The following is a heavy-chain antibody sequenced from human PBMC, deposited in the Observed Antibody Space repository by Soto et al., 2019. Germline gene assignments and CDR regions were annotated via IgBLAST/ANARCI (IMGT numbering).Heavy chain of an antibody. J-gene: IGHJ4*02. CDR1: GFTFSSYW. V-gene: IGHV3-74*01. CDR2: INSDGSDV. Sequence: EVQLVESGGGLVQPGGSLRLSCAASGFTFSSYWMHWVRQAPGKGLVWGSRINSDGSDVTYSDSVKGRFTISRDNAKNTLYLQMNSLRAEATAVYYCARPPFAGQVNTFHYCGQGTLVTVSS. CDR3: ARPPFAGQVNTFHY. D-gene: IGHD3-3*01.